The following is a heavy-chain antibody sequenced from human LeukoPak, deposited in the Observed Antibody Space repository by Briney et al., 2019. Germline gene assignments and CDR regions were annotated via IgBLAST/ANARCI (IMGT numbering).Heavy chain of an antibody. CDR1: GYTFTSYG. J-gene: IGHJ4*02. D-gene: IGHD3-10*01. CDR2: ISAYNGNT. CDR3: ARDFAPEFRGGPEIDY. V-gene: IGHV1-18*01. Sequence: GASVKVSCKASGYTFTSYGISWVRQAPGQGLEWMGWISAYNGNTNYAQKLQGRVTMTTDTSTSTAYMELRSLRSDDTAVYYCARDFAPEFRGGPEIDYWGQGTLVTVSS.